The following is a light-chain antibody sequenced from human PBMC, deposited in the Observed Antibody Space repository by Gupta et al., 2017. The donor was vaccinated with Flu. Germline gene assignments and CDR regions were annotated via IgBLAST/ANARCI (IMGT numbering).Light chain of an antibody. CDR1: QSLLHSNGHNY. J-gene: IGKJ4*01. CDR2: VGS. Sequence: ISCRCSQSLLHSNGHNYLDWYLQKPGQSQQLLIYVGSNRASGVPDRFGGSGSGTDFTLKISRVEAEDVGVYYCIHTLLTPTFGGGTRVEIK. CDR3: IHTLLTPT. V-gene: IGKV2-28*01.